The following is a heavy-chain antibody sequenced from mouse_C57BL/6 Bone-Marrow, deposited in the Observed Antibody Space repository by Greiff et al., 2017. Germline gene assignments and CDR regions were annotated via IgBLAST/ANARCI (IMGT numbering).Heavy chain of an antibody. CDR3: ARLEFDGSSGYWYFDV. Sequence: VKLQESGPELVKPGASVKLSCKASGYTFTSYDINWVKQRPGQGLEWIGWIYPRDGSTKYNEKFKGKATLTVDTSSSTAYMELHSLTTEDSAVYFCARLEFDGSSGYWYFDVWGTGTTVTVSS. CDR1: GYTFTSYD. CDR2: IYPRDGST. V-gene: IGHV1-85*01. D-gene: IGHD1-1*01. J-gene: IGHJ1*03.